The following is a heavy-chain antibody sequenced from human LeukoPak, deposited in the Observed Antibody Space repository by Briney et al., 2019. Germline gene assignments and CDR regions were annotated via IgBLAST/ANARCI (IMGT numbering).Heavy chain of an antibody. CDR2: IYTSGRT. D-gene: IGHD7-27*01. CDR1: GGSIGNYF. J-gene: IGHJ4*02. V-gene: IGHV4-4*09. CDR3: ARLDWGFDY. Sequence: PSETLSLTCTVSGGSIGNYFWSWIRQTPGKGLEWIGYIYTSGRTNYNPSLKSRASISVDTSKNQFSLNVTSVTAADTAMYYCARLDWGFDYRGQGTLVTVSS.